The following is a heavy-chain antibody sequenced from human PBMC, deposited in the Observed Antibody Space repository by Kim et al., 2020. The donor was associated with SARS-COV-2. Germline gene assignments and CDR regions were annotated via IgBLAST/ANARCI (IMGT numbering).Heavy chain of an antibody. CDR1: GYTFTSYD. J-gene: IGHJ6*02. CDR3: ARVGHAPYYYYYGMDV. V-gene: IGHV1-8*01. Sequence: ASVKVSCKASGYTFTSYDINWVRQATGQGLEWMGWMNPNSGNTGYAQKFQGRVTMTRNTSISTAYMELSSLRSEDTAVYYCARVGHAPYYYYYGMDVWGQGTTVTVSS. CDR2: MNPNSGNT.